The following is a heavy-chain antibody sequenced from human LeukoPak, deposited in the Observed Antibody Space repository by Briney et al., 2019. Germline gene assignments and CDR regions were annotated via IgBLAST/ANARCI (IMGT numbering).Heavy chain of an antibody. V-gene: IGHV3-21*01. J-gene: IGHJ6*03. CDR2: ISSSSSYI. D-gene: IGHD3-22*01. Sequence: GGSLRLSCAASGFTFSSYSMNWVRQAPGKGLEWVSSISSSSSYIYYADSVKGRFTISRDNAKNSLYLQMNSLRAEDTAVYYCARDPAAYYDSSGHYYYYYMDVWGKGTTVTVSS. CDR3: ARDPAAYYDSSGHYYYYYMDV. CDR1: GFTFSSYS.